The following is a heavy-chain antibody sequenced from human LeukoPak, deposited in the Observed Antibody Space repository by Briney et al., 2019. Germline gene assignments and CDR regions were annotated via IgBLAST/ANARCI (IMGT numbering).Heavy chain of an antibody. V-gene: IGHV1-2*02. J-gene: IGHJ4*02. CDR2: INPNSGGT. D-gene: IGHD6-13*01. Sequence: GASVKVSCKASGYTFTGYYMHWVRQAPGQGLEWMGWINPNSGGTNYAQKFQGRVTMTRDTSISTAYMELSRLRSDDTAVYYCARELGAGIAAAGKVYYFDYWGQGTLVTVSS. CDR1: GYTFTGYY. CDR3: ARELGAGIAAAGKVYYFDY.